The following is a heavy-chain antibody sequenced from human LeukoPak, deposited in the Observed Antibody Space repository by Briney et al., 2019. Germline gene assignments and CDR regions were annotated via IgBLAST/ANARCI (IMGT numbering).Heavy chain of an antibody. V-gene: IGHV4-38-2*02. CDR1: GHSINSDYY. CDR2: IYHSGST. D-gene: IGHD2-2*01. Sequence: SETLSLSCTVSGHSINSDYYWAWVRQPPGKGLEWIGSIYHSGSTYYGPALKSRVTISVDTSKNQFSLKLSSVTAADTAVYYCTRETEYARYMDVWGKGTTVTVSS. J-gene: IGHJ6*03. CDR3: TRETEYARYMDV.